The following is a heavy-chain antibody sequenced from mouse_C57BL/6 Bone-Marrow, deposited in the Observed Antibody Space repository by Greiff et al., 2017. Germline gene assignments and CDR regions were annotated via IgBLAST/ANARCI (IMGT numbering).Heavy chain of an antibody. CDR1: GYTFTSYW. Sequence: QVQLQQPGAELVKPGASVKMSCKASGYTFTSYWITWVKQRPGQGLEWIGDIYPGSGSTNYNEKFKSKATLTVDTSSSTAYMQLSSLTSADSAVYSGACSGAYCASSLVAYGCRGNLVTVSA. J-gene: IGHJ3*01. CDR3: ACSGAYCASSLVAY. D-gene: IGHD1-1*01. V-gene: IGHV1-55*01. CDR2: IYPGSGST.